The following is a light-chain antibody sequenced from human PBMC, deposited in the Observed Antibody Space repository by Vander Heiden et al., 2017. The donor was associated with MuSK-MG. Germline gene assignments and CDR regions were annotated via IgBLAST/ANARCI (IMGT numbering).Light chain of an antibody. V-gene: IGKV2-28*01. CDR1: QSRLHSNGYNY. CDR3: RQALQTPLT. CDR2: LGS. Sequence: EIAMTQSPLSLPVTPGEPASISCRSSQSRLHSNGYNYLDWYLQKPGQAPQLLIYLGSNRASGVPDRFSGSGSGTDFTLKISSVEAEDVGVYYCRQALQTPLTFGGGTKVEIK. J-gene: IGKJ4*01.